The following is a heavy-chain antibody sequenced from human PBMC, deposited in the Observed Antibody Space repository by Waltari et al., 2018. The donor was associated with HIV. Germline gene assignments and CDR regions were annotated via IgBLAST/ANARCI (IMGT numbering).Heavy chain of an antibody. J-gene: IGHJ5*02. CDR3: AQCKGAALRTYNWFDP. V-gene: IGHV4-39*07. CDR1: VRSLCRSTSS. D-gene: IGHD6-6*01. CDR2: IYYSVRT. Sequence: QLLLPEPCPALEQPSETPSLTCTDSVRSLCRSTSSWCRICHPPGNGVEWIGSIYYSVRTYYDPALKGRITISVDRSKSHSSLKLSSVTAADTAVYYCAQCKGAALRTYNWFDPWGQGTLVTVSS.